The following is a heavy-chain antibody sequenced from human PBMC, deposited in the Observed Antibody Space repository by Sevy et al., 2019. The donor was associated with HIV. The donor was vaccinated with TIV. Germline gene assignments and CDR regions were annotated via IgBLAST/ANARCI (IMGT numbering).Heavy chain of an antibody. CDR2: FDPEDGET. J-gene: IGHJ4*02. V-gene: IGHV1-24*01. CDR1: GYTLTELS. Sequence: ASVKVSCKVSGYTLTELSMHWVRQAPGKGLEWMGGFDPEDGETIYAQKFQGRVTMTEDTSTATAYMELSSLRSEDTAVYYCATYYPPLGGIAVAGLVYWGQGTLVTVSS. CDR3: ATYYPPLGGIAVAGLVY. D-gene: IGHD6-19*01.